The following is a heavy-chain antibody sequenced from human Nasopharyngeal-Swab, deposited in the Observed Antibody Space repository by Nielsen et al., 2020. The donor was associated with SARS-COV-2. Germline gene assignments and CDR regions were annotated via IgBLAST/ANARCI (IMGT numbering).Heavy chain of an antibody. CDR3: AKNYYDSSGYRNWFDP. CDR2: IYYSGST. CDR1: GGSISSSSYY. J-gene: IGHJ5*02. V-gene: IGHV4-39*07. Sequence: ESLKISCTVSGGSISSSSYYWGWIRQPPGKGLEWIGSIYYSGSTYYNPSLKSRVTISVDTSKNQFSLKLSSVTAADTAVYYCAKNYYDSSGYRNWFDPWGQGTLVTVSS. D-gene: IGHD3-22*01.